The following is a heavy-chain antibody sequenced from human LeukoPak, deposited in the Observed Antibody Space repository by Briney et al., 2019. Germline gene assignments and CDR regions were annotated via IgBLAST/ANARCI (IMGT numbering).Heavy chain of an antibody. J-gene: IGHJ6*03. CDR1: GFTFSNYW. CDR2: IKQDGSEK. CDR3: ARAYPSGSYFYYYYYYMDV. Sequence: PGGSLRLSCGASGFTFSNYWMSWVRQVPGEGLEWVANIKQDGSEKYYVDSVKGRFTISRDNAKNSLYLQMNSLRAEDTAVYYCARAYPSGSYFYYYYYYMDVWGKGTTVTVSS. V-gene: IGHV3-7*01. D-gene: IGHD1-26*01.